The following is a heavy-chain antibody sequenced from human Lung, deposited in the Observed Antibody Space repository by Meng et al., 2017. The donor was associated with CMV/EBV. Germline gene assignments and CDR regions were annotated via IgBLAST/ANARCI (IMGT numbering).Heavy chain of an antibody. CDR1: DYSFTSYG. V-gene: IGHV1-18*01. J-gene: IGHJ6*04. Sequence: ASXXVSCKASDYSFTSYGISWVRQAPGQGLEWMGWINTYKGNTNYEQKFQGRVTMTAETSTSTVYMEERALRFDDTAIYYCARSITIYRIDVWGIGTAVTVSS. CDR3: ARSITIYRIDV. D-gene: IGHD3-3*01. CDR2: INTYKGNT.